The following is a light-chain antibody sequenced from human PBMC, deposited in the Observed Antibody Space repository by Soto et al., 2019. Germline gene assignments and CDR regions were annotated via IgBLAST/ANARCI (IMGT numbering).Light chain of an antibody. J-gene: IGKJ3*01. Sequence: EIVLTQSPATLSLSPGERATLSCRASQGVSSYLAWYQQKPGQAPRLLIYDASNRATGIPARFSGSGPGTDFTLTISSLEPEDFAVYYCQQRSNWLFTFGPGPKVDIK. CDR3: QQRSNWLFT. V-gene: IGKV3D-11*01. CDR2: DAS. CDR1: QGVSSY.